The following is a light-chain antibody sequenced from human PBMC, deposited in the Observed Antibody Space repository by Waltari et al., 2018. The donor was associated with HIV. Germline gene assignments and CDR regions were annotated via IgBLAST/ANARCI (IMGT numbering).Light chain of an antibody. V-gene: IGLV1-47*01. CDR3: ASWDDSLSVV. CDR1: SSNIGRNY. CDR2: RNN. J-gene: IGLJ2*01. Sequence: QSALTQPPSASGTPGQRVTISCSGSSSNIGRNYVYWYLQLPGTAPKLLIYRNNRRPAWVPDRFSGSKSGTSASLAISGLRSEDEADYYCASWDDSLSVVFGGGTKLTVL.